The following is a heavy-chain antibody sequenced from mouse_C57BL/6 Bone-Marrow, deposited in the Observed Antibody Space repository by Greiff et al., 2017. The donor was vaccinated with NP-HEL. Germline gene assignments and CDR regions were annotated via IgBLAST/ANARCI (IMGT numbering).Heavy chain of an antibody. D-gene: IGHD1-1*01. CDR2: INPGSGGT. CDR1: GYAFTNYL. V-gene: IGHV1-54*01. CDR3: ERYCGSSRYWDFDV. J-gene: IGHJ1*03. Sequence: QVQLKESGAELVRPGTSVKVSCKASGYAFTNYLIEWVKQRPGQGLEWIGVINPGSGGTNYNEKFKGKATLTADKSSSTAYMQLSSLTSEDSAVYFCERYCGSSRYWDFDVWGTGTTVTVSS.